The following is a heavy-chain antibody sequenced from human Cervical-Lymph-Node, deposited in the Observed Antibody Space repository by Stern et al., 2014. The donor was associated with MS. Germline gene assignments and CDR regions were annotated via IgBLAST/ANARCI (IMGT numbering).Heavy chain of an antibody. J-gene: IGHJ6*02. CDR3: ARSSSPSPYYYYGMDV. CDR1: GFTFSSYG. D-gene: IGHD6-13*01. V-gene: IGHV3-33*01. Sequence: QVQLVQSGGGVVQPGRSLRLSCAASGFTFSSYGMHWVRQAPGKGLEWVAVTISRDNSKNTLYLQMNSLRAEDTAVYYCARSSSPSPYYYYGMDVWGQGTTVTVSS.